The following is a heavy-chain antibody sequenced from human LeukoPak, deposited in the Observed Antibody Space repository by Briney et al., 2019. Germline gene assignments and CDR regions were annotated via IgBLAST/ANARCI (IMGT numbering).Heavy chain of an antibody. J-gene: IGHJ4*02. V-gene: IGHV4-34*01. Sequence: PSETLSLTCAVYGGSFSGYYWSWIRQPPGKGLEWIGEINHSGSTNYNPSLKSRVTISVDTSKNQFSLKLSSVTAADTAVYYCARLENIVATKSGGYFDYWGQGTLVTVSS. CDR2: INHSGST. CDR3: ARLENIVATKSGGYFDY. CDR1: GGSFSGYY. D-gene: IGHD5-12*01.